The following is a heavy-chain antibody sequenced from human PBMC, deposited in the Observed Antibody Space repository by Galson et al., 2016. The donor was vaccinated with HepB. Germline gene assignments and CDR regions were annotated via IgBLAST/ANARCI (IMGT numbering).Heavy chain of an antibody. CDR2: ISWNRNNI. J-gene: IGHJ6*02. D-gene: IGHD3-10*01. Sequence: SLRLSCAASGFTFDDYAMHWVRQAPGKGLEWVSGISWNRNNIGYADSVKGRFTISRDNAKNSLYLQMNSLRAEDTALYFCAKDSLYSGSGNMDVWGQGTTVTVSS. V-gene: IGHV3-9*01. CDR1: GFTFDDYA. CDR3: AKDSLYSGSGNMDV.